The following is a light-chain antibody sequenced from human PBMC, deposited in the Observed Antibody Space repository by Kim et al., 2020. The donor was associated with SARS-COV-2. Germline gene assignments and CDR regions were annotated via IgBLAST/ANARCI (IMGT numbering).Light chain of an antibody. CDR2: SNS. Sequence: QSVLTQPPSASATPGQRVTISCSGSSSNIGSDSVKWYQHLPGTAPKLLIYSNSQRSPGVPARFSASKSDTSASLTISGLQPEDEGDYYCATWDDSLSARVFGGGTQLTVL. CDR1: SSNIGSDS. CDR3: ATWDDSLSARV. J-gene: IGLJ3*02. V-gene: IGLV1-44*01.